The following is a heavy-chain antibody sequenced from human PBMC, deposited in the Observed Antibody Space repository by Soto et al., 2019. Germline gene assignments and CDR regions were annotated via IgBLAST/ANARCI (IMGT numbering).Heavy chain of an antibody. CDR2: IYYSGST. CDR1: GTSIRNTGDY. CDR3: ARRICMMSYGSGSYYSWFDP. Sequence: SETLSLTCSVSGTSIRNTGDYWGWIRQPPGKGLEWIGSIYYSGSTYYNPSLKSRVTISVDTSKNQFSLKLSSVTDADTAVYYCARRICMMSYGSGSYYSWFDPWGQGTLVTVSS. J-gene: IGHJ5*02. D-gene: IGHD3-10*01. V-gene: IGHV4-39*01.